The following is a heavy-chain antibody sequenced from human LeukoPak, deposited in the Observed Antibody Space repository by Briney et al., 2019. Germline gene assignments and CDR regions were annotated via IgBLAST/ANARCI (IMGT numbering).Heavy chain of an antibody. J-gene: IGHJ4*02. CDR1: GFTFSSYG. D-gene: IGHD3-9*01. CDR2: TSYDGSNK. CDR3: AKDDYDILTGYSFDY. Sequence: PGGSLRLSCAASGFTFSSYGMHWVRQAPGKGLEWVAVTSYDGSNKYYADSVKGRFTISRDNSKNTLYLQMNSLRAEDTAVYYCAKDDYDILTGYSFDYWGQGTLVTVSS. V-gene: IGHV3-30*18.